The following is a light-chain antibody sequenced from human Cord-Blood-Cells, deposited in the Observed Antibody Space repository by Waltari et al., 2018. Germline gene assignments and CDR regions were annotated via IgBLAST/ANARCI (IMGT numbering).Light chain of an antibody. Sequence: DIQMTQSPSSLSASVGDRVTITCQASQDISNYLNWYQQKPGKAPKLLIYDASNFETGVPSRFSGSGSGTDVTFTISSLQPEDIATYYCQQYDNLPYTFGQGTKLEIK. V-gene: IGKV1-33*01. CDR1: QDISNY. J-gene: IGKJ2*01. CDR2: DAS. CDR3: QQYDNLPYT.